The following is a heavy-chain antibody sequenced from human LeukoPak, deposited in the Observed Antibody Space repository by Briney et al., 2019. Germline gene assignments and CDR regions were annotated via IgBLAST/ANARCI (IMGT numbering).Heavy chain of an antibody. D-gene: IGHD3-10*01. CDR2: IKQGGGEK. J-gene: IGHJ2*01. Sequence: GGSLRLSCAASGFDFSTYWLSWVRQAPGKGLEWLANIKQGGGEKFYVDSVKGRFTISRDYAKSSVYLQMNSLTADDTAVYYCARDAFRARYFDLWGRGTLVTVSS. CDR1: GFDFSTYW. CDR3: ARDAFRARYFDL. V-gene: IGHV3-7*01.